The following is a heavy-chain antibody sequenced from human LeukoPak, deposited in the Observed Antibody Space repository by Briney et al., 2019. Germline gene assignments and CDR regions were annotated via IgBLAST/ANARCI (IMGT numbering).Heavy chain of an antibody. V-gene: IGHV3-30-3*01. D-gene: IGHD4-17*01. CDR2: ISYDGSNK. CDR1: GFTFSSYA. Sequence: GGSLRLSCAASGFTFSSYAMHWVRQAPGKGLEWVAVISYDGSNKYYADSVKGRFTISRDNSKNTLYLQMNSLRPDDTAVYYCAKQERPSYGDFTTYFDYWGQGTLVTVSS. CDR3: AKQERPSYGDFTTYFDY. J-gene: IGHJ4*01.